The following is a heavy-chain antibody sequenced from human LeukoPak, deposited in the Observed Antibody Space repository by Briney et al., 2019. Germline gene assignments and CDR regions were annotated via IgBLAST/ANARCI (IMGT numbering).Heavy chain of an antibody. D-gene: IGHD3-10*01. CDR1: GGSISGYY. J-gene: IGHJ5*02. CDR2: IYYSGST. Sequence: SETLSLTCTVSGGSISGYYWSWIRQPPGKGLEWIGYIYYSGSTNYNPSLKSRVTISVDTSKNQFSLKLSSVTAADTAVYYCARDKSGWFDPWGQGTLVSVSS. V-gene: IGHV4-59*01. CDR3: ARDKSGWFDP.